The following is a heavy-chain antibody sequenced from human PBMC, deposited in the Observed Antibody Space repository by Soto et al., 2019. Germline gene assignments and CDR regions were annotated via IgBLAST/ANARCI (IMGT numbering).Heavy chain of an antibody. D-gene: IGHD2-2*01. J-gene: IGHJ5*02. CDR2: ISSSGITI. CDR3: ARLGGRYCSSTSCLYNWFDP. Sequence: GGSLRLSCAASGFTFSDYYMSWIRQAPGKGLEWVSYISSSGITIYYADSVKGRFTISGDNAKNSLFLQMNSLRAEDTAVYYCARLGGRYCSSTSCLYNWFDPWGQGTLVTVSS. V-gene: IGHV3-11*01. CDR1: GFTFSDYY.